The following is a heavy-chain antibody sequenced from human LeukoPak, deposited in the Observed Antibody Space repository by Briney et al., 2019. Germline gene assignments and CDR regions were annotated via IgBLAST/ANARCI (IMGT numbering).Heavy chain of an antibody. J-gene: IGHJ6*03. CDR3: ARAFYPGYYSYMAV. D-gene: IGHD3-3*02. V-gene: IGHV4-39*07. Sequence: PSETLSLTCTVSGGSISSSSYYWGWIRQPPGKGLEWIGSIYYSGSTYYNPSLKSRVTISVGTTKNQFSLKLSSVTAADTAVYYCARAFYPGYYSYMAVWGKGTTVTVSS. CDR1: GGSISSSSYY. CDR2: IYYSGST.